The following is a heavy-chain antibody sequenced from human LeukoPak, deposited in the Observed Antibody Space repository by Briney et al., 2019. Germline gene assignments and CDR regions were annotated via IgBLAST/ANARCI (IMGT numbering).Heavy chain of an antibody. CDR2: IYYSGST. CDR1: GGSVSSGSYY. V-gene: IGHV4-61*01. J-gene: IGHJ4*02. Sequence: SETLSLTCTVSGGSVSSGSYYWSWIRQPPGKGLEWIGYIYYSGSTNYNPSLKSRVTISVDTSKNQLSLKLSSVTAADTAVYYCARERRALGGATYYFDYWGQGTLVTVSS. D-gene: IGHD1-26*01. CDR3: ARERRALGGATYYFDY.